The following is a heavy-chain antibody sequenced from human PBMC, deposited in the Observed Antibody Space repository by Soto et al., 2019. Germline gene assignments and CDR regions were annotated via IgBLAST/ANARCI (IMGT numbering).Heavy chain of an antibody. Sequence: ASLKVSCKASGYTFTGYYMHWVRQAPGQGLEWMGWINPNSGGTNYAQKFQGRVTMTRDTSISTAYMELSRLRSDDTAVYYCARGYYYYYGMDVWGQGTTVTVSS. CDR2: INPNSGGT. J-gene: IGHJ6*02. CDR1: GYTFTGYY. V-gene: IGHV1-2*02. CDR3: ARGYYYYYGMDV.